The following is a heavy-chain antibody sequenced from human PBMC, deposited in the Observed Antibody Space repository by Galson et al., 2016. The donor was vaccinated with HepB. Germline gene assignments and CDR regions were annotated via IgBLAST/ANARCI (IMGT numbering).Heavy chain of an antibody. CDR2: ISGSGDST. J-gene: IGHJ4*02. V-gene: IGHV3-23*01. CDR3: TFDY. Sequence: SLRLSCAASGFTFDYYAMSWVRQAPGKGLEWVSSISGSGDSTYYAESVKGRFTISRDNSKNRLYLEMNSLRAEDTAVYYCTFDYWGQGTLVIVSS. CDR1: GFTFDYYA.